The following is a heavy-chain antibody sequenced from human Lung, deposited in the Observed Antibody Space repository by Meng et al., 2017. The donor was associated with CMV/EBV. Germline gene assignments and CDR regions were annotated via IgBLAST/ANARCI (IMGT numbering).Heavy chain of an antibody. CDR3: TRNRGSYYIDD. Sequence: CTACGFTFGDCAVTWVRQAPGKGLEWVGFIRSKPYCGTTEYAASVKGRFTISRDDSKSIAYLQMNSLKNEDTAVYYCTRNRGSYYIDDWCQGTLVTVSS. V-gene: IGHV3-49*04. CDR1: GFTFGDCA. D-gene: IGHD1-26*01. CDR2: IRSKPYCGTT. J-gene: IGHJ4*02.